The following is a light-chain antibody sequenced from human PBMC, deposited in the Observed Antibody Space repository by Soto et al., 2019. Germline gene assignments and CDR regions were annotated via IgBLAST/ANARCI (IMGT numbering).Light chain of an antibody. J-gene: IGKJ4*01. Sequence: DIQMTQSPSSLSASVGDRVTITCRASQSISSYLNWYQQKPGKAPKLLIYAASSLQSGVPSRFSGSGSGTDFTLTISSLQPEDVAVYYCQQHLDFLVTFGGGTEVDIK. CDR1: QSISSY. CDR2: AAS. V-gene: IGKV1-39*01. CDR3: QQHLDFLVT.